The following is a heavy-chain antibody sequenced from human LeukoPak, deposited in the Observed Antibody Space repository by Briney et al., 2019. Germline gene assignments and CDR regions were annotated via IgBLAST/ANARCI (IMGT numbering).Heavy chain of an antibody. Sequence: GASVKVSCKASGYRFTDYWIQWVRPAPGQGLEWMGWINTNTGGTVYAQKFQGSVTMTRDTSLTTSYMDLSRLTSDDTAVYYCARGGSFHEFDIWGQGTMVIVSS. J-gene: IGHJ3*02. V-gene: IGHV1-2*02. CDR1: GYRFTDYW. CDR3: ARGGSFHEFDI. D-gene: IGHD3-10*01. CDR2: INTNTGGT.